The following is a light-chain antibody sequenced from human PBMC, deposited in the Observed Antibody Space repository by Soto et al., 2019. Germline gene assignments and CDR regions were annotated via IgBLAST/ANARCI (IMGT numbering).Light chain of an antibody. CDR1: SSDVGGYNY. CDR2: EVS. Sequence: QSALTQPPSASGSPGQSVTISCTGTSSDVGGYNYVSWYQQHPGKAPKLMIYEVSKRPSGVPDRFSGSKSGNTASLTVSGIQADDEADYYCSSYAGRNNFVFGTGTKVTVL. J-gene: IGLJ1*01. CDR3: SSYAGRNNFV. V-gene: IGLV2-8*01.